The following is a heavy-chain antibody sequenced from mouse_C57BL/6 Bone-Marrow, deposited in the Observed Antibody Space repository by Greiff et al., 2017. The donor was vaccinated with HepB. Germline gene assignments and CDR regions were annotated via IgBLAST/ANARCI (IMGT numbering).Heavy chain of an antibody. Sequence: VQLQQSGAELARPGASVKMSCKASGYTFTSYTMHWVKQRPGQGLEWIGYLNPSSGYTKYNQKFKDKATLTADKSSSTAYMQLSSLTSEDSAVYYCAFYDYDYFYYWGQGTTLTVSS. CDR2: LNPSSGYT. D-gene: IGHD2-4*01. V-gene: IGHV1-4*01. J-gene: IGHJ2*01. CDR3: AFYDYDYFYY. CDR1: GYTFTSYT.